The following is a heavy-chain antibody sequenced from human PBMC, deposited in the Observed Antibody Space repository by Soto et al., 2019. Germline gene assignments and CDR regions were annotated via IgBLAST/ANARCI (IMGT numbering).Heavy chain of an antibody. CDR1: GFTVSSNY. D-gene: IGHD5-12*01. J-gene: IGHJ3*02. CDR2: IYGDGST. CDR3: ARVISGYGYDAFDI. Sequence: EVQLVESGGGLVQPGGSLRLSCAASGFTVSSNYMSVVRQAPGKGLEWVSVIYGDGSTYYADSVKGRFTISRHNSKNTLYRQINSLRTEDPAVYYCARVISGYGYDAFDIFGQGTMVTVSS. V-gene: IGHV3-53*04.